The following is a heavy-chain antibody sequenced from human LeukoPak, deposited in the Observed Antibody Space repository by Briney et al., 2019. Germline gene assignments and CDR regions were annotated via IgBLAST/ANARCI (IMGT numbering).Heavy chain of an antibody. Sequence: PGGSLRLSCAASGFTVSSNYMSWVRQAPGKGLEWVSVIYSGGSTYYADSVKGRFTISRDNSKNTLYLQMNSLRAEDTAVYYCARAAFTVTLEPIDYGGQGTLVTVSS. CDR3: ARAAFTVTLEPIDY. CDR2: IYSGGST. J-gene: IGHJ4*02. D-gene: IGHD4-17*01. CDR1: GFTVSSNY. V-gene: IGHV3-66*01.